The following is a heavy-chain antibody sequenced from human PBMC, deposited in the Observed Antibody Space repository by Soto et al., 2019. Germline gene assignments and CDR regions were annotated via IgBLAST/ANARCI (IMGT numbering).Heavy chain of an antibody. CDR2: IIPICGTA. V-gene: IGHV1-69*05. D-gene: IGHD6-25*01. Sequence: SVKVSCRSSAFTFSGYAISWVRQAPGQGLEWIGWIIPICGTANYSHKFHGRFTITTDESTSTAYMELSSLRSEDTAVYYCARFTDSSGAFDIWGQGTMVTVSS. CDR1: AFTFSGYA. J-gene: IGHJ3*02. CDR3: ARFTDSSGAFDI.